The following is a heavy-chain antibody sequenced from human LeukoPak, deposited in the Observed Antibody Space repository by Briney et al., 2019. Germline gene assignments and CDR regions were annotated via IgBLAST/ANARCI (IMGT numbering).Heavy chain of an antibody. CDR2: ISSGSSLR. V-gene: IGHV3-48*02. D-gene: IGHD3-3*01. J-gene: IGHJ6*03. Sequence: GGSLRLSCAVSGFTFSSYSMNWVRQAPGKGLEWISFISSGSSLRYYADSVKGRFTISRDNAKNSLYLQMNSLRDEDTAVYYCATQDVDTRSTIFYFYYYYMDVWGKGTPVTVSS. CDR1: GFTFSSYS. CDR3: ATQDVDTRSTIFYFYYYYMDV.